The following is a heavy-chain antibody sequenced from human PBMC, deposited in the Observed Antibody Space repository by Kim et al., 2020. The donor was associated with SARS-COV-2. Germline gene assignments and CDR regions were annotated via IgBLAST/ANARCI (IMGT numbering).Heavy chain of an antibody. V-gene: IGHV3-23*01. J-gene: IGHJ4*02. CDR3: AKDFGSSGYHPFDY. D-gene: IGHD3-22*01. CDR1: KFTFTGYA. CDR2: IDGGGGST. Sequence: GGSLRLSCVASKFTFTGYAMNWVRQAPGRGLEWVSAIDGGGGSTHYADSVKGRFTISRDNSKNTLYLQMDNLRADDTAVYYCAKDFGSSGYHPFDYWGQGTLVTVSS.